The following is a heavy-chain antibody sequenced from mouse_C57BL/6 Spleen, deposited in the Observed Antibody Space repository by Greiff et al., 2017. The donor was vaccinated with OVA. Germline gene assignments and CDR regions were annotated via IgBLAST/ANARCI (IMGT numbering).Heavy chain of an antibody. CDR2: IDPSDSYT. CDR3: ARRYDPAWFAY. J-gene: IGHJ3*01. Sequence: QVQLQQPGAELVKPGASVKLSCKASGYTFTSYWMQWVKQRPGQGLEWIGEIDPSDSYTNYNQKFKGKATLTVDTSSSTAYMQLSSLTSEDSAVYYCARRYDPAWFAYWGQRTLVTVSA. CDR1: GYTFTSYW. D-gene: IGHD2-3*01. V-gene: IGHV1-50*01.